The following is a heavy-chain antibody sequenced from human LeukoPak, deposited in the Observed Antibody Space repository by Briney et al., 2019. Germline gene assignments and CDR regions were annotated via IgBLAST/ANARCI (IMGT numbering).Heavy chain of an antibody. CDR2: ISSSSSYI. Sequence: GGSLRLSCAASGFTFSSYSMNWVRQAPGKGREGVSSISSSSSYIYYADSVKARFTISTDNAKNSLYLQMNSLRAADTAVYYCARGYSSSWYEDWFDPWGQGTLVTVSS. D-gene: IGHD6-13*01. CDR3: ARGYSSSWYEDWFDP. J-gene: IGHJ5*02. CDR1: GFTFSSYS. V-gene: IGHV3-21*01.